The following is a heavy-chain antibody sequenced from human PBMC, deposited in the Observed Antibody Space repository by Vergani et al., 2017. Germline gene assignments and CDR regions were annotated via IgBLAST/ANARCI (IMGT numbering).Heavy chain of an antibody. CDR1: GFTFSSDG. Sequence: QMQLVESGGGVIQPGGSLRLSCAASGFTFSSDGMQWVRQAPGKGLEWVALIDFKGNDAYYTDSVRGRFTVSRNNDNNSLTLDITTLRVEDTAVYYCAKNPGISTTRHYYAMDVWGQGTTVTVSS. V-gene: IGHV3-30*02. J-gene: IGHJ6*02. D-gene: IGHD1-1*01. CDR3: AKNPGISTTRHYYAMDV. CDR2: IDFKGNDA.